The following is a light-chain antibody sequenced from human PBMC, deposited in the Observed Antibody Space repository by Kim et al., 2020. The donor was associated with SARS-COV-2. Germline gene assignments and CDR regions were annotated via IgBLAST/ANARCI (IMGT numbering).Light chain of an antibody. Sequence: VAVGQTVRITCQGDSLRRYYATWYQQKPGQAPILVIYGKNNRPSGIPDRFSGSSSGNTASLTITGTQAGDEADYYCNSRDSNDNVVFGGGTKLTVL. V-gene: IGLV3-19*01. CDR1: SLRRYY. CDR3: NSRDSNDNVV. J-gene: IGLJ2*01. CDR2: GKN.